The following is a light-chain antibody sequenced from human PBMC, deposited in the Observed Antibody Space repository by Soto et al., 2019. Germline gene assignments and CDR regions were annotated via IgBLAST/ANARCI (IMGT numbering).Light chain of an antibody. V-gene: IGLV2-11*01. J-gene: IGLJ2*01. CDR2: DVS. CDR1: SSDVGGYNY. Sequence: QSALTQPRSVSGSPGQSVTISCTGTSSDVGGYNYVSWYQQHPGKAPKLTIYDVSKRPSGVPDRFSGSKSGNTASLTISGLQAEDEADYYCCAYAGSYTVVFGGGTQLTVL. CDR3: CAYAGSYTVV.